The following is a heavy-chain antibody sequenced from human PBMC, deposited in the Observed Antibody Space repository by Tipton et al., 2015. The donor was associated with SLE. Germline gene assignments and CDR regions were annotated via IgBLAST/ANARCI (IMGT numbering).Heavy chain of an antibody. CDR3: ARGTGTVVIRPSDV. V-gene: IGHV4-61*09. Sequence: VQPPETLSLTCNVSGASVNSGSYYWSWIRQPAGRGLEWIGHIFTSGSTNYNPSLESRVTISLDTSKNHVSLKLSSVTAADTAVYYCARGTGTVVIRPSDVWGKGTTVTVSS. CDR2: IFTSGST. CDR1: GASVNSGSYY. D-gene: IGHD3-22*01. J-gene: IGHJ6*04.